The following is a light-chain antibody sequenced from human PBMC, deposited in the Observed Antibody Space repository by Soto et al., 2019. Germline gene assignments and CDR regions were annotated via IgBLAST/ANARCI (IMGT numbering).Light chain of an antibody. CDR2: VVS. CDR1: SSDVGGYNY. CDR3: SSYPSRSTLV. Sequence: HSALTQPASVSGSPGQSITISCTGTSSDVGGYNYVSWYQQHPGKAPKLMIYVVSDRPSGVSSRVSGSKSDNPASLTLSGLQVEDEADYYCSSYPSRSTLVFGGGTTLTVL. V-gene: IGLV2-14*01. J-gene: IGLJ2*01.